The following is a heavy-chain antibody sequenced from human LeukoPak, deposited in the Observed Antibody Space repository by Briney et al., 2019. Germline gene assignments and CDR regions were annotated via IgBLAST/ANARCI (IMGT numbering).Heavy chain of an antibody. J-gene: IGHJ6*02. D-gene: IGHD2-15*01. CDR2: MNPNSGNT. Sequence: GASVKVSCKASGYTFTSYDINWVRQATGQGLEWMGWMNPNSGNTGYAQNSQGRVTMTRNTSISTAYMELSSLRSEDTAVYYCLYCSGGSCFSYGMDVWGQGTTVTVSS. CDR1: GYTFTSYD. V-gene: IGHV1-8*01. CDR3: LYCSGGSCFSYGMDV.